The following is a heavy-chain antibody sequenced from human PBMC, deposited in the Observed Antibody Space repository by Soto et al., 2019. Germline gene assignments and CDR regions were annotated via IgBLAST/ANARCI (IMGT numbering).Heavy chain of an antibody. J-gene: IGHJ4*02. D-gene: IGHD2-15*01. Sequence: EVQLVESGGGLVQPGRSLRLSCAASGFTFDDYAMHWVRQAPGKGLEWVSGISWNSGSIGYAESVKGRFTISRDNAKNSLYLQMNSLRAEDTDLYYCTKDTTVGWPNWGQGTLVTVSS. CDR3: TKDTTVGWPN. CDR2: ISWNSGSI. V-gene: IGHV3-9*01. CDR1: GFTFDDYA.